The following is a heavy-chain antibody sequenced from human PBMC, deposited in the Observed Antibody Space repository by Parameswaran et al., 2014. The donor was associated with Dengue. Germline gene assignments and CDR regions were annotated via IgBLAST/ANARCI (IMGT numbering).Heavy chain of an antibody. D-gene: IGHD1-26*01. V-gene: IGHV3-69-1*01. J-gene: IGHJ4*02. CDR3: ARGWDGDDY. Sequence: WIRQPPGKGLEWVSSISSSSYIYYADSVKGRFTISRDNAKNSLYLQMNSLRAEDTAVYHCARGWDGDDYWGQGTLVTVSS. CDR2: ISSSSYI.